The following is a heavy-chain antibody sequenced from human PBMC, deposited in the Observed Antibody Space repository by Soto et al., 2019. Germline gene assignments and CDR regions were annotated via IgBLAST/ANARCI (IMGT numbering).Heavy chain of an antibody. CDR1: GFTFSSYG. CDR2: ISYDGSNK. J-gene: IGHJ4*02. CDR3: AKSVGYCSGGSCYSGAFDY. D-gene: IGHD2-15*01. Sequence: GGSLRLSCAASGFTFSSYGMHWVRQAPGKGLEWVAVISYDGSNKYYADSVKGRFTISRDNSKNTLYLQMNSLRAEDTAVYYCAKSVGYCSGGSCYSGAFDYSGQGTLVTVSS. V-gene: IGHV3-30*18.